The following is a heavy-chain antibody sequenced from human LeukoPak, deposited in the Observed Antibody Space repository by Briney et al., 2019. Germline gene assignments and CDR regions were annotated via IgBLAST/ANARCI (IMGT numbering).Heavy chain of an antibody. CDR3: ARANTALVLYFDY. CDR1: GGSISSSSYF. CDR2: FYYSGST. Sequence: WETLSLTCTVSGGSISSSSYFWGWIRQPPGKGLEWIATFYYSGSTYYNPSLKSRVTISLDTSKNQFSLKLSSVTAADTAVYYCARANTALVLYFDYWGQGTLVTVSS. J-gene: IGHJ4*02. D-gene: IGHD5-18*01. V-gene: IGHV4-39*07.